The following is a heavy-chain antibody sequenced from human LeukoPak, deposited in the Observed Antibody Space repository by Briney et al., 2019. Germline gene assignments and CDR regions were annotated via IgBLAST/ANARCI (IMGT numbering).Heavy chain of an antibody. V-gene: IGHV1-18*01. Sequence: AASVKVSCKASGYTFTSYGISWVRRAPGQGLEWMGWVSAYNGNTNYAQKFQGRVTMTTDTPTGTVYMELRSLRFDDTAVYYCGRHDGGSGWPWLGIDYWGQGTLVTVSS. CDR3: GRHDGGSGWPWLGIDY. CDR1: GYTFTSYG. D-gene: IGHD6-25*01. CDR2: VSAYNGNT. J-gene: IGHJ4*02.